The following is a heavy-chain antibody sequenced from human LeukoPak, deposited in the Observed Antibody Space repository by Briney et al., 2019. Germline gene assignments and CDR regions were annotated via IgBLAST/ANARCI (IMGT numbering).Heavy chain of an antibody. CDR2: ISGSGGNT. V-gene: IGHV3-23*01. Sequence: GGSLRLSCAASGFTFSSYAMSWVGQAPGKGVEGVSAISGSGGNTYYADSVKGRFTISRDNAKKTLYLEMNSLRGEDTGGYYCAKDSWQPLPLDFWGQGTLVTVSS. J-gene: IGHJ4*02. CDR3: AKDSWQPLPLDF. CDR1: GFTFSSYA. D-gene: IGHD6-13*01.